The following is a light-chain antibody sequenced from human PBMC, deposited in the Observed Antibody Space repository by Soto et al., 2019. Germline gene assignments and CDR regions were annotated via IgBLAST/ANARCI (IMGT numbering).Light chain of an antibody. CDR2: GAS. CDR3: QQYNNWPYT. V-gene: IGKV3-15*01. Sequence: EIVMTQSPATLSVSPGERAALSCRASQSVNSNFAWYQQKPGQAPRLLIYGASTRPTDIPARFSGSGSGTEFTLTISSLQSEDVAVYYCQQYNNWPYTFGPGTKLEIK. CDR1: QSVNSN. J-gene: IGKJ2*01.